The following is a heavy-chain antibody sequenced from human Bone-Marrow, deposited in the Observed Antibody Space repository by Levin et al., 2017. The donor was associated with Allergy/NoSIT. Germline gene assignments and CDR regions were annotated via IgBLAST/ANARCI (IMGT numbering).Heavy chain of an antibody. D-gene: IGHD3-9*01. V-gene: IGHV4-61*01. J-gene: IGHJ1*01. Sequence: SETLSLSCTVSDDSVSSASYHWSWIRQPPGKGLEWIGHIFYSGSTNYNSSLKSRVTLSVDTSKNQFSLKLSSVTAADTAVYYCARVDLNRTTRTEFFQHWGQGTLVTVSS. CDR3: ARVDLNRTTRTEFFQH. CDR1: DDSVSSASYH. CDR2: IFYSGST.